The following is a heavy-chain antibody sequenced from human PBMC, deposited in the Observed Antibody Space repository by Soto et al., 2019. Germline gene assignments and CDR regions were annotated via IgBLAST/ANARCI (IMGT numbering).Heavy chain of an antibody. V-gene: IGHV4-39*01. D-gene: IGHD4-4*01. CDR1: GGSISSSRYY. CDR3: ARIDPAGNYVLGAIDY. Sequence: QLQLQESGPGLVKPSETLSLTCTVSGGSISSSRYYWGWIRQPPGKGLEWIGSIYYSGSTYYNPSLKSRVTISVDTSKNQFALKLSSVTAADTAVYYCARIDPAGNYVLGAIDYWGQGTLVTVSS. J-gene: IGHJ4*02. CDR2: IYYSGST.